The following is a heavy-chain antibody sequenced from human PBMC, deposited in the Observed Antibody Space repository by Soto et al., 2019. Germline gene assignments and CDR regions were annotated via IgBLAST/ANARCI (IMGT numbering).Heavy chain of an antibody. Sequence: QVQLQQWGAGLLKPSETLSLTCAVYGGSFSGYYWSWIRQPPGKGLEWIGEINHSGSTNYNPSLKSRVTISVDTSKNQFSLKLSSVTAADTAVYYCARVVLLWFGELSYFDYWGQGTLVTVSS. CDR3: ARVVLLWFGELSYFDY. CDR2: INHSGST. D-gene: IGHD3-10*01. CDR1: GGSFSGYY. V-gene: IGHV4-34*01. J-gene: IGHJ4*02.